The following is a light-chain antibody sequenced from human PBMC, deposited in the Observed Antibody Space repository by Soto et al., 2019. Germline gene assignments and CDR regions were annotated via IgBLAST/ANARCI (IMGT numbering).Light chain of an antibody. CDR1: QSISTSY. J-gene: IGKJ1*01. CDR2: GTS. V-gene: IGKV3-20*01. CDR3: QQYGSSPET. Sequence: IVLTQSPGPLFLSPGERATLSCRASQSISTSYLGWYQQKPGQAPRLLTHGTSSRATGIPDRFSGSGSGPDFPLSITILEHADFAVYYCQQYGSSPETFGQGTKVDIK.